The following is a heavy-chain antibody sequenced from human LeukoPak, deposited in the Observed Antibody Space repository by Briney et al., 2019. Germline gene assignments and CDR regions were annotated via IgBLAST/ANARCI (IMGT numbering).Heavy chain of an antibody. CDR3: AKQAEEQWLLIDY. CDR2: INPNSGGT. CDR1: GYTFTGYY. J-gene: IGHJ4*02. D-gene: IGHD6-19*01. Sequence: ASVKVSCKASGYTFTGYYMHWVRQAPGQGLEWMGWINPNSGGTNYAQKFQGRVTMTRDTSISTAYMELSGLRSDDTAVYYCAKQAEEQWLLIDYWGQGTLVTVSS. V-gene: IGHV1-2*02.